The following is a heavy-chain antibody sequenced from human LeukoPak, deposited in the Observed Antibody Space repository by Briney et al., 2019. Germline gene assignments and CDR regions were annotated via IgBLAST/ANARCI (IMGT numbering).Heavy chain of an antibody. CDR1: GGSFSGYY. D-gene: IGHD4-11*01. CDR3: ARKDYKTNGFDP. V-gene: IGHV4-59*01. CDR2: IYYSGST. Sequence: SETLSLTCAVYGGSFSGYYWSWIRQPPGKGLEWIGYIYYSGSTNYNPSLKSRVTISVDTSKNQFSLKLSSVTAADTAVYYCARKDYKTNGFDPWGQGTLVTVSS. J-gene: IGHJ5*02.